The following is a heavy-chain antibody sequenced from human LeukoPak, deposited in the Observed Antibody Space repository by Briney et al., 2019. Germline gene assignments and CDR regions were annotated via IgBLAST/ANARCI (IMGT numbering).Heavy chain of an antibody. CDR3: ARSGSYANDAFHI. CDR1: GGSISSYH. Sequence: PETLSLTCTVSGGSISSYHWSWIRQPAGKGLEWIGRLYTSGGTNYNPSLKSRVSMSVDTSKSQFSLELNSVTAADTAVYYCARSGSYANDAFHIWGQGTMVTVSS. J-gene: IGHJ3*02. D-gene: IGHD1-26*01. CDR2: LYTSGGT. V-gene: IGHV4-4*07.